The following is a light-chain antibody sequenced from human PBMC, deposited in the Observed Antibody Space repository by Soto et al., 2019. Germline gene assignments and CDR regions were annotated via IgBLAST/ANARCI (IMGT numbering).Light chain of an antibody. Sequence: DIQMTQSPSTLSASVGDRVTITCRASQSISSWLAWYQQKPGKAPKLLIYAASTLQSGVPSRFSGSGSGTDFTLTIDGLEPEDFVVYYCQQYGYSPITFGQGTRLEI. CDR2: AAS. CDR3: QQYGYSPIT. CDR1: QSISSW. V-gene: IGKV1-5*01. J-gene: IGKJ5*01.